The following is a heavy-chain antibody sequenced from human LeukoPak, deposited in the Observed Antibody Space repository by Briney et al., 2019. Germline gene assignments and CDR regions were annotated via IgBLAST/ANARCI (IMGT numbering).Heavy chain of an antibody. J-gene: IGHJ4*02. CDR3: ASGGFLGGNFWGYYFDY. Sequence: SQTLSLTSTVSAGSISSYYSSWIRQPPGKGLEWNGYIYYSGSTNYNPTLKSRVTISVDTSKTHFSLKLSSVTAADTAVYYCASGGFLGGNFWGYYFDYWGQGTLVTVSS. CDR2: IYYSGST. CDR1: AGSISSYY. V-gene: IGHV4-59*08. D-gene: IGHD4-23*01.